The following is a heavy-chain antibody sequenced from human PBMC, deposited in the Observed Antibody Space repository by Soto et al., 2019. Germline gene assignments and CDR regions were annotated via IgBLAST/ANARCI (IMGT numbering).Heavy chain of an antibody. CDR1: GFTFSSSGMHWVRYG. V-gene: IGHV3-30*18. CDR2: ISYDGSNE. D-gene: IGHD6-13*01. CDR3: AKEGYNRSFEN. Sequence: QVQLVESGGGVVQPGRSLRLSCAASGFTFSSSGMHWVRYGMHWVREAPGKGLEWVAFISYDGSNEHYADSVKGRFSISRDSSKNTLLLQMNSLRAEDTAVYYCAKEGYNRSFENWGQGTLVTVSS. J-gene: IGHJ4*02.